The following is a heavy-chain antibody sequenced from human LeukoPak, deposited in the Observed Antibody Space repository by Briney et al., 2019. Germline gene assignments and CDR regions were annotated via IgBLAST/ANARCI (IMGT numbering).Heavy chain of an antibody. CDR1: GFTFSSYA. J-gene: IGHJ4*02. Sequence: PGRSLRLSCAASGFTFSSYAMHWVRQAPGKGLEWVAVISYDGSNKYYADSVKGRFTISRDNSKNTLFLQMNSLRAEDTAVYYCAKDSSNIMGARLDYWGQGTLVTVSS. V-gene: IGHV3-30-3*01. CDR2: ISYDGSNK. D-gene: IGHD1-26*01. CDR3: AKDSSNIMGARLDY.